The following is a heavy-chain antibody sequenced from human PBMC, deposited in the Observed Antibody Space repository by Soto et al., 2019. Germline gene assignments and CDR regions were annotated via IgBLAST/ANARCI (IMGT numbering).Heavy chain of an antibody. CDR1: GGTFSSYA. CDR3: ARKVRGTTVVTRRDYYSMDV. J-gene: IGHJ6*02. Sequence: QVQLVQSGAEVKKPGSSVKVSCKASGGTFSSYAISWVRQAPGQGLEWMGGIIPIFGTANYAQKFQGRVTITADESTSTAYMELSSLRSEDTAVYYCARKVRGTTVVTRRDYYSMDVWGQGTTVTVSS. D-gene: IGHD4-17*01. CDR2: IIPIFGTA. V-gene: IGHV1-69*01.